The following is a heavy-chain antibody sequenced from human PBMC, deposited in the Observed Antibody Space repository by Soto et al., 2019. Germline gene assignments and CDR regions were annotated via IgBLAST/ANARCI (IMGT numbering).Heavy chain of an antibody. CDR3: AKVRTMVRGVTAPANWFDP. D-gene: IGHD3-10*01. CDR2: ISGSGGST. CDR1: GFTFSSYA. V-gene: IGHV3-23*01. J-gene: IGHJ5*02. Sequence: PGGSLRLSCAASGFTFSSYAMSWVRQAPGKGLEWVSAISGSGGSTYYADSVKGRFTISRDNSKNTLYLQMNSLRAEDTAVYYCAKVRTMVRGVTAPANWFDPWGQGTLVTVAS.